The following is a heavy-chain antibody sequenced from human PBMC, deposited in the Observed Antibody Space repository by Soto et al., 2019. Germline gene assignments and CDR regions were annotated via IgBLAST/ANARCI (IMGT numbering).Heavy chain of an antibody. Sequence: QVQLVQSGAEVKKPGASVKVSCTASGDTFHSLYMHWVRQAPGQGLEWIGMINPTDGSVSFAQKFQDRVTWTTERPTSTVYMELSSLTREDTAVYFCARDFGRHGAVDTTGWFDPWGQGTLVTVSS. CDR3: ARDFGRHGAVDTTGWFDP. V-gene: IGHV1-46*02. D-gene: IGHD5-18*01. CDR2: INPTDGSV. CDR1: GDTFHSLY. J-gene: IGHJ5*02.